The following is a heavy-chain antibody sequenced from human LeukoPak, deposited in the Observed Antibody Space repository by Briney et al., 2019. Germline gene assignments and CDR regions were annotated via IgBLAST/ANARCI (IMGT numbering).Heavy chain of an antibody. CDR1: GYNFANYW. J-gene: IGHJ3*02. V-gene: IGHV5-51*01. D-gene: IGHD2-2*01. Sequence: KHGESLKISCKGSGYNFANYWIGWVRQMPGKGLEWMGIIYPGDSDTRYSPSFQGQVTISADKSISTAYLQWSSLKASDTAMYYCARLSTPSSPNDAFDIWGQGTMVTVSS. CDR2: IYPGDSDT. CDR3: ARLSTPSSPNDAFDI.